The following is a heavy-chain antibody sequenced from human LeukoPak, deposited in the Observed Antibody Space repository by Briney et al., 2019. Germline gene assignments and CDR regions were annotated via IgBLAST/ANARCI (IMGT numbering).Heavy chain of an antibody. J-gene: IGHJ6*02. Sequence: SETLSLTCAVYGGSFSGYYRSWIRQPPGKGLEWIGEINHSGSTNYNPSLKSRVTISVDASKNQFSLKLSSVTAADTAVYYCARGKPLLPTVTMHNGMDVWGQGTTVTVSS. CDR1: GGSFSGYY. CDR3: ARGKPLLPTVTMHNGMDV. V-gene: IGHV4-34*01. CDR2: INHSGST. D-gene: IGHD3-10*01.